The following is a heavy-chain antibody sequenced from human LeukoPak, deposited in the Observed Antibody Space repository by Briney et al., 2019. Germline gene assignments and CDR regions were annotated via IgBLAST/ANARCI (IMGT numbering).Heavy chain of an antibody. D-gene: IGHD4-23*01. CDR1: GGSFSGYF. J-gene: IGHJ4*02. V-gene: IGHV4-34*01. CDR2: INQSGDT. CDR3: ARDPPYEGNSESFDY. Sequence: SETLSLTCAVYGGSFSGYFWSWIRQPPGKGLEWIGEINQSGDTNYNPSLKSRVTISVDTSKNQFSLKLTSVTAADTALYYCARDPPYEGNSESFDYWGQGTLVTVSS.